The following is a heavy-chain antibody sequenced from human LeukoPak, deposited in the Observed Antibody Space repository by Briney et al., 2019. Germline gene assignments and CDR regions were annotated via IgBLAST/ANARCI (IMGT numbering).Heavy chain of an antibody. D-gene: IGHD3-22*01. CDR2: ISVYNGNT. CDR3: AREMADYYDNSGYPHAFDI. CDR1: GYTFTSYG. V-gene: IGHV1-18*01. Sequence: ASVKVSCKASGYTFTSYGISWVRHAPGQGLEWMGWISVYNGNTNYAQKLQGRVTMTTDTSTSTAYIELRSLRSDDTALYYCAREMADYYDNSGYPHAFDIWGQGTMVTVSS. J-gene: IGHJ3*02.